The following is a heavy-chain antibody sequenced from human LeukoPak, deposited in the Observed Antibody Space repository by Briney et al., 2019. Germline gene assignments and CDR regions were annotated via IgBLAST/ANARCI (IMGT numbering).Heavy chain of an antibody. CDR1: GFTFNDFY. CDR2: INIGGTNT. Sequence: GGSLRLSCAASGFTFNDFYMSWIRQAPGKGLEWLSYINIGGTNTHYADSVKGRFTISRDNAKKSLYLETNNLRAEDTAVYYCATDGAGFDTWGQGVLVTVSS. CDR3: ATDGAGFDT. J-gene: IGHJ5*02. V-gene: IGHV3-11*01.